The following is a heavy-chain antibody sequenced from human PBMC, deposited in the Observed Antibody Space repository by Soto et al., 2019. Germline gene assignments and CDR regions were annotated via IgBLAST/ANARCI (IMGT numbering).Heavy chain of an antibody. CDR2: ISSSGGST. CDR1: GFTFSSYA. Sequence: EVQLLESGGGLVQPGGSLRLSCAASGFTFSSYAMSWVRQAPGKGLEWVSAISSSGGSTYYADSVKGRFTISSDNSKNTLYLQMNSLRAEDTAVYYCAKDLGGYSGYAFDYWGQGTLVTVSS. D-gene: IGHD5-12*01. J-gene: IGHJ4*02. CDR3: AKDLGGYSGYAFDY. V-gene: IGHV3-23*01.